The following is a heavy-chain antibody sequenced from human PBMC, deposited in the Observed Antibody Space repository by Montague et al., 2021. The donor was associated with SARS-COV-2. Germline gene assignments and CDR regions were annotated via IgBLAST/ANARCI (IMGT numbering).Heavy chain of an antibody. D-gene: IGHD3-16*01. V-gene: IGHV4-59*11. CDR3: AREYRIELWQTNWYFGL. Sequence: SETLSLTCSVSGGSISGHYWSWIRQPPGKGLEWIGYIYHSCDTKYNPSLTLRVSISVDTSKNQFSLRLSSVTVADTAVYYCAREYRIELWQTNWYFGLWGRGALVTVSS. CDR2: IYHSCDT. CDR1: GGSISGHY. J-gene: IGHJ2*01.